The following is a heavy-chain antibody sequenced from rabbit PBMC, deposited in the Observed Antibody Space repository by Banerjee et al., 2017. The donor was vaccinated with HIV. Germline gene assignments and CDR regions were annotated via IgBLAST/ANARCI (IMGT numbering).Heavy chain of an antibody. CDR2: IDGGSSDTT. V-gene: IGHV1S45*01. J-gene: IGHJ2*01. CDR3: ARDAVSNGWGDFSD. CDR1: GFSFSNKAV. D-gene: IGHD4-1*01. Sequence: QEQLIESRGGLVKPGGSLKLSCTASGFSFSNKAVMCWVRQAPGKGLEWIACIDGGSSDTTWYASGARGRFTVSKTSSTTVTLHLNSLTAADTATYFCARDAVSNGWGDFSDWGPGTLVTVS.